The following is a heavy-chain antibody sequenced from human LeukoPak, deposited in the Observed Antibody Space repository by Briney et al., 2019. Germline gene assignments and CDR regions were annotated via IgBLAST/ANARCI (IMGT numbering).Heavy chain of an antibody. Sequence: GGSLSLSCAASGFTFSSNSLNWVRKPQGKGLGRVSYITYSSSTIYYADSVKGRFTISRDNAKNSLYLQMNSLRAEDTAVHYCAELGITMIGGVWGKGTTVTISS. CDR1: GFTFSSNS. V-gene: IGHV3-48*01. CDR3: AELGITMIGGV. CDR2: ITYSSSTI. J-gene: IGHJ6*04. D-gene: IGHD3-10*02.